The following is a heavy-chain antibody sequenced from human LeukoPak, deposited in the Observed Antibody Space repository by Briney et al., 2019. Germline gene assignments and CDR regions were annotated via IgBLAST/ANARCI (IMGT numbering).Heavy chain of an antibody. CDR3: ASDRLRESSGWSPDV. J-gene: IGHJ6*02. Sequence: PGGSLRLSCAASGFTFSSYSMNWVRQAPGKGLEWVSSISSSSSYIYYADSVKGRFTISRDNAKNSLYLQMNSLRAEDTAVYYCASDRLRESSGWSPDVWGQGPTATVSS. CDR1: GFTFSSYS. CDR2: ISSSSSYI. V-gene: IGHV3-21*01. D-gene: IGHD6-19*01.